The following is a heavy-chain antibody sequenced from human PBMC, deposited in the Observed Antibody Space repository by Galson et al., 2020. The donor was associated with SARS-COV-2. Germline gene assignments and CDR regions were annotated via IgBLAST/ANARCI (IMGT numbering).Heavy chain of an antibody. CDR3: VRNWYYSLDY. D-gene: IGHD3-16*01. CDR2: IYYDGST. CDR1: GVSIGGSNW. Sequence: TLSLTCTVSGVSIGGSNWWSWVRQSPGKGLEWIGEIYYDGSTNYNPSLKSRVTMSVYNSKNQFSLSLTSVTAADTAIYYCVRNWYYSLDYWGQGTLVTVSS. J-gene: IGHJ4*02. V-gene: IGHV4-4*02.